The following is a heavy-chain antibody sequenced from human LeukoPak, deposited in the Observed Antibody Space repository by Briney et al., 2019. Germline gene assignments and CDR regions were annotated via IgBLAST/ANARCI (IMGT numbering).Heavy chain of an antibody. J-gene: IGHJ4*02. CDR3: ARGGWIQLWPLGY. CDR2: INHSGST. Sequence: SETLSLTCAFYGGTYSGYYWSWIRQPPGKGLEWIGEINHSGSTNYNPSLKSRVTISVDTSKNQFSLKLSSVTAADTAVYYCARGGWIQLWPLGYWGQGTLVTVSS. V-gene: IGHV4-34*01. CDR1: GGTYSGYY. D-gene: IGHD5-18*01.